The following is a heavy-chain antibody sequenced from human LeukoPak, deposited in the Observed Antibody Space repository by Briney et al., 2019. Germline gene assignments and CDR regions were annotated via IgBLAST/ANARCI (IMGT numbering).Heavy chain of an antibody. CDR3: TTGITMVRGVMDLIDY. V-gene: IGHV3-15*01. J-gene: IGHJ4*02. CDR2: INSKTSGGTK. Sequence: PGGSLRLTCAASGFTFSNAWLSWVRQPPGKGLEWVGRINSKTSGGTKDYAAPVKGRFTISRDDSKNTLYLQMNSLKTEDTAVYYCTTGITMVRGVMDLIDYWGQGNLVTVSS. D-gene: IGHD3-10*01. CDR1: GFTFSNAW.